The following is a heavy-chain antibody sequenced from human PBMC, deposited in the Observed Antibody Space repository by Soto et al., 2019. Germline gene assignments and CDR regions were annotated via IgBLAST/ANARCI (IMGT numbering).Heavy chain of an antibody. CDR2: IYHSGST. V-gene: IGHV4-4*02. J-gene: IGHJ4*02. D-gene: IGHD5-12*01. Sequence: QVQLQESGPGLVKPSGTLSLMCAVSGGSISSSNWWSWVRQPPGKGLEWIGEIYHSGSTNYNPSLKSRVTISVDKSKNQFSLKVRSVTAADTAVYYCAQVNSAYDPIDYWGQGTLVTVSS. CDR1: GGSISSSNW. CDR3: AQVNSAYDPIDY.